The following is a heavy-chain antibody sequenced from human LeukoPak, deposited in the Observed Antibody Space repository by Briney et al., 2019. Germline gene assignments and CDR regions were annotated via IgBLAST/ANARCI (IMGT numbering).Heavy chain of an antibody. J-gene: IGHJ6*02. CDR3: AKDWGYYGSGSYYGMDV. D-gene: IGHD3-10*01. CDR2: ISGSGGST. CDR1: GFTFSSYA. Sequence: QAGGSLRFSCAASGFTFSSYAMSWVRQAPGKGLEWVSAISGSGGSTYYADSVKGRFTISRDNSKNTLYLQMNSLRAEDTAVYYCAKDWGYYGSGSYYGMDVWGQGTTVTVSS. V-gene: IGHV3-23*01.